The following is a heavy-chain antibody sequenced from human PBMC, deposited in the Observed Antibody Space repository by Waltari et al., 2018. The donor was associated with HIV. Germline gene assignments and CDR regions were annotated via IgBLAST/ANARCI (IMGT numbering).Heavy chain of an antibody. CDR1: ADTINNSS. J-gene: IGHJ5*01. V-gene: IGHV4-59*01. CDR3: ARTVGTSISGVITYNWFDS. D-gene: IGHD3-3*01. Sequence: QVQLQESGPGLVKPSETLSLTCNVSADTINNSSLSWIRQSPAQELEWIGYTYSTGTSNYNPSPALKSRVTMSLDTSKTQFSLKLTSVSAADTAVYYCARTVGTSISGVITYNWFDSWGQGTLVTVSS. CDR2: TYSTGTS.